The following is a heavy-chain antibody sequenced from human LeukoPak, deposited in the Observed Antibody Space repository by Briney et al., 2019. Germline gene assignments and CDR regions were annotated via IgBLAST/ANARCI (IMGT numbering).Heavy chain of an antibody. J-gene: IGHJ2*01. CDR2: IQQDGSEK. V-gene: IGHV3-7*01. Sequence: GGSLRLSCAASGFTFSSYWLSWVRQPPGKGLEWVSNIQQDGSEKNYVDSVKGRFTIYRDNGKNPLSLPMNSLRAEDTAVYYCARDQGSMIVVRTTTWYSDLWGRGTLVTVSS. D-gene: IGHD3-22*01. CDR3: ARDQGSMIVVRTTTWYSDL. CDR1: GFTFSSYW.